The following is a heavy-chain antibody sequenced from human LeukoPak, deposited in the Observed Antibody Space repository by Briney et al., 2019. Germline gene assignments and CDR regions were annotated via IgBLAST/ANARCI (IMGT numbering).Heavy chain of an antibody. D-gene: IGHD4-17*01. CDR1: GFTFSSYS. Sequence: GGSLRLPCAASGFTFSSYSMNWVRQAPGKGLEWVSSISSSSSYIYYADSVKGRFTISRDNAKNSLYLQMNSLRAEDTAVYYCARGEQYGDYDLPDIWGQGTMVTVSS. CDR2: ISSSSSYI. J-gene: IGHJ3*02. CDR3: ARGEQYGDYDLPDI. V-gene: IGHV3-21*01.